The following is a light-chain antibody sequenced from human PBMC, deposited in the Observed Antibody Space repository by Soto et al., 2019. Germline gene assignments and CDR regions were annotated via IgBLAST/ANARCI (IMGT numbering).Light chain of an antibody. Sequence: AIRMTQSPSSLSASAGDRVAIACRARQGVGRYLAWYQQKPGQAPKLLIYGASTLQSGVPSRFSGGGSGTDFTLTISCLQSEDFATYYCQHYKNYPWTFGQGTKVEIK. CDR1: QGVGRY. CDR2: GAS. CDR3: QHYKNYPWT. V-gene: IGKV1-8*01. J-gene: IGKJ1*01.